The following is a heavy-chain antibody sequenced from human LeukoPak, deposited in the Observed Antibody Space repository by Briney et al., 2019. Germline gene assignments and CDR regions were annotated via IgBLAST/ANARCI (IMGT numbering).Heavy chain of an antibody. CDR2: IYYSEST. D-gene: IGHD3-3*01. CDR3: VRHVGGEGEWGGYVQPLHFDY. J-gene: IGHJ4*02. CDR1: GDSTGSRSYY. Sequence: SSETLSLTCTVSGDSTGSRSYYWGWIRQPPRKGLEWIGCIYYSESTYHHPSLNSRVFISIQTSSNPFSLILRSVTAADTAVYYCVRHVGGEGEWGGYVQPLHFDYWGEGILVTVSS. V-gene: IGHV4-39*01.